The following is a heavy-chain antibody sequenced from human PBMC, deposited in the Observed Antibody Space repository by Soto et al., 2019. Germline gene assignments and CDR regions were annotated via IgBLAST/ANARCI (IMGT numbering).Heavy chain of an antibody. Sequence: GASVKVSCKASGDTFAGYYRHWVRQARGQGLEWMGGIIPIFGTANYAQKFQGRVTITADESTSTAYMELSSLRSEDTAVYYCARGMIVVAKYYYGMDVWGQGTTVTVSS. CDR1: GDTFAGYY. V-gene: IGHV1-69*13. J-gene: IGHJ6*02. CDR2: IIPIFGTA. D-gene: IGHD3-22*01. CDR3: ARGMIVVAKYYYGMDV.